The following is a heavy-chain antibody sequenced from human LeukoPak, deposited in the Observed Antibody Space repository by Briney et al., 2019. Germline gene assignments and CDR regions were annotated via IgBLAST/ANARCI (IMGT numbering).Heavy chain of an antibody. CDR2: INHSGSI. CDR1: GGSFSGYY. CDR3: ARDALLAFDI. Sequence: SETLSLTCAVYGGSFSGYYWSWIRQPPGKGLEWIGEINHSGSINYNPSLKSRVTISVDTSKNQFSLKLSSVTAADTAVYYCARDALLAFDIWGQGTMVTVSS. D-gene: IGHD2-2*01. J-gene: IGHJ3*02. V-gene: IGHV4-34*01.